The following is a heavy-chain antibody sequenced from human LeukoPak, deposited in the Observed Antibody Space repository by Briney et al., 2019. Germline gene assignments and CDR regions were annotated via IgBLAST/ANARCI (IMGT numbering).Heavy chain of an antibody. V-gene: IGHV3-30*18. J-gene: IGHJ3*02. D-gene: IGHD6-13*01. CDR1: GFTFSSYG. CDR3: AKDTKEIGGIYI. Sequence: GGSLRLSCAASGFTFSSYGMHWVRQAPGKGLEWVAVISYDGSNKYYADSVKGRFTISRDNSKNTLYLQMNSLRAEDTAVYYCAKDTKEIGGIYIWGQGTMVTVSS. CDR2: ISYDGSNK.